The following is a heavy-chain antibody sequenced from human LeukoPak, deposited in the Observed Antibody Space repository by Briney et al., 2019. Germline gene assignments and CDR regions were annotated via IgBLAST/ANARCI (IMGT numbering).Heavy chain of an antibody. Sequence: GSLRLSCAASGFTFSSYAMSWVRQPPGKGLEWIGEINHSGSTNYNPSLKSRVTISVDTSKNQFSLKLSSVTAADTAVYYCARGELRYFDWLGRYFDYWGQGTLVTVSS. V-gene: IGHV4-34*01. CDR2: INHSGST. D-gene: IGHD3-9*01. CDR3: ARGELRYFDWLGRYFDY. CDR1: GFTFSSYA. J-gene: IGHJ4*02.